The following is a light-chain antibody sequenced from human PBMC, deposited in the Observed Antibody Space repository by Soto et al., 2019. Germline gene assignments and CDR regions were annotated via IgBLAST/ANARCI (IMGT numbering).Light chain of an antibody. J-gene: IGKJ1*01. CDR3: QQYGSSSPWT. Sequence: DIQMTQSPSTLSASVGDRVTITCRASQSISSWLAWYPQKPGRAPKLLIYKASSLETGVPSRFSGSGSGTKFTLIISSLQPDDFASYYCQQYGSSSPWTFGQGTKVEIK. CDR2: KAS. CDR1: QSISSW. V-gene: IGKV1-5*03.